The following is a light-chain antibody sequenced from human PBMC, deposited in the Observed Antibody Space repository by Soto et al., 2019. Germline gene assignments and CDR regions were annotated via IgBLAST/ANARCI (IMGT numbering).Light chain of an antibody. CDR3: QQYNGFPRT. CDR1: QSISSW. CDR2: DAS. J-gene: IGKJ2*01. V-gene: IGKV1-5*01. Sequence: DIQMTQSPSTLSASVGDRVTISCRASQSISSWLAWFQQKPGKAPKLLIFDASSLESGVPSRFSGSGSGTEFTLTISSLQPDDFATYYCQQYNGFPRTFGQGTRLEF.